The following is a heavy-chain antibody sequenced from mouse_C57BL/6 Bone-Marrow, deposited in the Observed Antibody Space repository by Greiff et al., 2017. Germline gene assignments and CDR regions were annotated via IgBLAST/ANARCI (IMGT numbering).Heavy chain of an antibody. J-gene: IGHJ1*03. V-gene: IGHV1-85*01. CDR3: ERLEFDCRSRDWYFDV. CDR2: IYPRDGST. Sequence: QVQLQQSGPELVKPGASVKLSCKASGYTFTSYDINWVKQRPGQGLEWIGWIYPRDGSTKYNEKFKGKATLTVDKSSSTAYMEIHSLTSEDSAVYFCERLEFDCRSRDWYFDVWGTGTTVTVSS. CDR1: GYTFTSYD.